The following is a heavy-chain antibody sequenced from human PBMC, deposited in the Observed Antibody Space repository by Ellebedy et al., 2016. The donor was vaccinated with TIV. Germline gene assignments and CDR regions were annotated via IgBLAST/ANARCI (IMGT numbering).Heavy chain of an antibody. CDR1: GFTFGSYA. Sequence: GGSLRLSCAASGFTFGSYAMNWVRQAPGKGLEWVSAISGSGGSTYYADSVKGRFTISRDNSKNTLYLQMNSLRAEDTAVYYCAKDTVGELLPFDYWGQGTLVTVSS. CDR3: AKDTVGELLPFDY. D-gene: IGHD1-26*01. V-gene: IGHV3-23*01. CDR2: ISGSGGST. J-gene: IGHJ4*02.